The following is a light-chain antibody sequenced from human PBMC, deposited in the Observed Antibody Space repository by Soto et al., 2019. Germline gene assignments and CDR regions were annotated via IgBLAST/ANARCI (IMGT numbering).Light chain of an antibody. J-gene: IGLJ2*01. V-gene: IGLV1-51*01. CDR2: DSV. CDR1: SSNIGGYY. CDR3: VTWDSGLSTVV. Sequence: QSVLTQPTSVSAAPGQKVTISCAGSSSNIGGYYVSWYQQFPGTSPKLLIYDSVQRPSGISDRFSGSKSGTSATLGITGLQTGDEADYYCVTWDSGLSTVVLAGGTKVTVL.